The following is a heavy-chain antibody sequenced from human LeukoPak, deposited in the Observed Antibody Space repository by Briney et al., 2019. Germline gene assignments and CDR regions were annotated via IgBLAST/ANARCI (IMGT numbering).Heavy chain of an antibody. CDR2: INPNSGGI. CDR3: VSELSNRENFDY. Sequence: GASVKVSCKASGYTFTSYYMHWVRQAPGQGLEWMGWINPNSGGINYAQKFQGRVTMTRDTSISTAYMELSSLRYDDTAVYYCVSELSNRENFDYWGQGTLVTVSS. D-gene: IGHD1-26*01. CDR1: GYTFTSYY. V-gene: IGHV1-2*02. J-gene: IGHJ4*02.